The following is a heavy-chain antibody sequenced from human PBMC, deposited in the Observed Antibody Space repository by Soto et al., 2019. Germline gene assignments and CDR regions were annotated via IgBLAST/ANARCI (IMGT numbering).Heavy chain of an antibody. Sequence: QVQLVESGGGLVKPGGSLRLSCAASGFTFSDYYMSWIRQAPGKGLEWVSYISSSSSYTNYADSVKGRFTISRDNAKNSLDLQMNSLRAEDTAVYYCARVRSPYYDYVWGSYRLVYFDYWGQGTLVTVSS. J-gene: IGHJ4*02. CDR3: ARVRSPYYDYVWGSYRLVYFDY. D-gene: IGHD3-16*02. V-gene: IGHV3-11*05. CDR2: ISSSSSYT. CDR1: GFTFSDYY.